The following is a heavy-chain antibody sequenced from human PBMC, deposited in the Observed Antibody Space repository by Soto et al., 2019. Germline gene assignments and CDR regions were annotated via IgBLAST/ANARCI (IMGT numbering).Heavy chain of an antibody. J-gene: IGHJ3*02. D-gene: IGHD3-10*01. CDR1: GFTFSSYD. CDR3: AKLITMVRGVIMDAFDI. CDR2: ISYDGNNK. Sequence: PGGSLRLSYAASGFTFSSYDIHWVRQAPGKGLEWVALISYDGNNKYYADSVKGRFTISRDNSKNTLYLQMNSLRAEDTAVYYCAKLITMVRGVIMDAFDIWGQATIVTISS. V-gene: IGHV3-30*18.